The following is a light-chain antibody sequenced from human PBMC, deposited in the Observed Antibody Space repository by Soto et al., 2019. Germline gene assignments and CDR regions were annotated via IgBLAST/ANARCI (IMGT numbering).Light chain of an antibody. V-gene: IGKV2-28*01. CDR2: LGS. Sequence: DIVMTQSPLSLPVTPGEPASISCRSSQSLLHSNGYNYLDWYLQKPGQSPQLLIYLGSNRASGVHDRFSGSGSGTDFTLKISRVEAEDVGVYYCKQALQTPYTFGQGTKQEIK. CDR3: KQALQTPYT. CDR1: QSLLHSNGYNY. J-gene: IGKJ2*01.